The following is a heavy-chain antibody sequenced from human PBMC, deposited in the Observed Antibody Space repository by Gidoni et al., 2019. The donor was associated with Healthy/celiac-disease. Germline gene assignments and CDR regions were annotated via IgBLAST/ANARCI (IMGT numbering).Heavy chain of an antibody. J-gene: IGHJ6*02. CDR2: INHRGST. V-gene: IGHV4-34*01. D-gene: IGHD6-19*01. CDR3: ARGRIAVADSVNGMDV. Sequence: QVQLQQWGAGLLKPSETLSLTCAVYGGSFSGYYWSWIRQPPGKGLEWIGEINHRGSTNYNPSLKSRVTISVDTSKNQFSLKLSSVTAADTAVYYCARGRIAVADSVNGMDVWGQGTTVTVSS. CDR1: GGSFSGYY.